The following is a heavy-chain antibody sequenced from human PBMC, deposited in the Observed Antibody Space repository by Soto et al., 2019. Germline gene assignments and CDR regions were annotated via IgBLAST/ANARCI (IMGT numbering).Heavy chain of an antibody. CDR2: IYNSGRY. J-gene: IGHJ5*02. CDR1: GGFI. D-gene: IGHD2-15*01. CDR3: ARQRSVVVTPWWFDP. Sequence: SETLSLTCTVSGGFIWGWIRQSPDKGLEWIGYIYNSGRYNYNPSLESRLTISIDTSKNQLSLKLSSVTAADTAVYYCARQRSVVVTPWWFDPWGQGTPVTVSS. V-gene: IGHV4-59*08.